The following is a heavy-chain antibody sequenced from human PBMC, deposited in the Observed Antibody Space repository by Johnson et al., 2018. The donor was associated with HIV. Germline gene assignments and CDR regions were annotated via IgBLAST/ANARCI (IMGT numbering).Heavy chain of an antibody. Sequence: VQLVESGGGLVQPGGSLRLSCTASGFTFSSYAMHWVRQAPGKGLEWVAVISYDGSTKYYADSVKGRFIISRDNSKNTLYLQMNSLRAEDTAVYYCARDQGGNHNAFDIWGQGTMVTVSS. D-gene: IGHD1-14*01. CDR3: ARDQGGNHNAFDI. V-gene: IGHV3-30-3*01. CDR1: GFTFSSYA. J-gene: IGHJ3*02. CDR2: ISYDGSTK.